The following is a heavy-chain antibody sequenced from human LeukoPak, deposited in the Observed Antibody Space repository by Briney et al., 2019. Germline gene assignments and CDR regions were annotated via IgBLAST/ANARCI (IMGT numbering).Heavy chain of an antibody. V-gene: IGHV3-20*04. CDR3: ARCGYSSGWYYFDY. CDR2: INWNGGST. CDR1: GFTFDDYG. Sequence: GGSLRLSCAASGFTFDDYGMSWVRQAPGKGLEWVSGINWNGGSTGYADSVKGRFTISRDNAKNSLYLQMNSLRAEDTALYYCARCGYSSGWYYFDYWGQGTLVTVSS. J-gene: IGHJ4*02. D-gene: IGHD6-19*01.